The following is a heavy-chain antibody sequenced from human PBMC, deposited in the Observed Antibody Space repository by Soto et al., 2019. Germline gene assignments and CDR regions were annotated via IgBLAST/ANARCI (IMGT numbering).Heavy chain of an antibody. V-gene: IGHV3-23*01. CDR3: AKAYFVWSSEQPYYFDY. CDR2: ISGSGGRS. Sequence: EVQLLDSGGVFVQPGGSLRLSCAASGFTFSNYAMTWVRQGPGKGLEWVSGISGSGGRSYYADSVKGGFTISRDNSKSTLYLQMNSLRAEDTAVYYCAKAYFVWSSEQPYYFDYWGQGTLVTVSS. D-gene: IGHD3-16*01. CDR1: GFTFSNYA. J-gene: IGHJ4*02.